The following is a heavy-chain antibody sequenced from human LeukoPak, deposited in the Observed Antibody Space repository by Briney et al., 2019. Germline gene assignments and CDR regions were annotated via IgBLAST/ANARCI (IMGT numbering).Heavy chain of an antibody. Sequence: SETLSLTCTVSGGSISSGSYYWSWIRQPAGEGLEWIGRIYTSGSTNYNPSLKSRVTISVDTSKNQFSLKLSSVTAADTAVYYCARDRRYSYGFGYWGQGTLVTVSS. J-gene: IGHJ4*02. D-gene: IGHD5-18*01. V-gene: IGHV4-61*02. CDR1: GGSISSGSYY. CDR2: IYTSGST. CDR3: ARDRRYSYGFGY.